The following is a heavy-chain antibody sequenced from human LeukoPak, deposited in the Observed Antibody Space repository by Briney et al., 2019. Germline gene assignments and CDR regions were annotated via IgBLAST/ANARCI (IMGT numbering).Heavy chain of an antibody. CDR3: ARGQVAAAGSYYFDY. J-gene: IGHJ4*02. CDR2: INSDGSST. V-gene: IGHV3-74*01. Sequence: QPGGSLRLSCAASGFTFSSYWMPWVRQAPGKGLVWVSRINSDGSSTSYADSVKGRFTISRDNAKNTLYLQMNSLRAEDTAVYYCARGQVAAAGSYYFDYWGQGTLVTVSS. CDR1: GFTFSSYW. D-gene: IGHD6-13*01.